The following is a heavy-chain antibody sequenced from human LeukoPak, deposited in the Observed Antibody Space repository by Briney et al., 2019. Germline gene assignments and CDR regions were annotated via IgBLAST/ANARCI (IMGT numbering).Heavy chain of an antibody. CDR1: GFTFSSYA. Sequence: PGGSLRLSCAASGFTFSSYAMRWVRQAPGEGLEWTSTISGSGVSTYYADSVKGRFTISRDNSKNTLYLQMNSLRAEDTAVYYCAKGPSTGITDYWGQGTRVTVSS. V-gene: IGHV3-23*01. CDR3: AKGPSTGITDY. J-gene: IGHJ4*02. D-gene: IGHD1-1*01. CDR2: ISGSGVST.